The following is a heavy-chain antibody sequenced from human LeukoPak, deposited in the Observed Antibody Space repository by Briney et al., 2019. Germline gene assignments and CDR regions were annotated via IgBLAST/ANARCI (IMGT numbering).Heavy chain of an antibody. D-gene: IGHD2-15*01. V-gene: IGHV3-30*18. J-gene: IGHJ5*02. CDR2: ISYDGSNK. Sequence: GRSLRLSCAASGFTFSSYGMHWVRQAPGKGLEWVAVISYDGSNKYYADSVKGRFTISRDNPKNTLYLQMNSLRAEDTAVYYCAKDPILRSAAATPIWFDPWGQGTLVTVSS. CDR1: GFTFSSYG. CDR3: AKDPILRSAAATPIWFDP.